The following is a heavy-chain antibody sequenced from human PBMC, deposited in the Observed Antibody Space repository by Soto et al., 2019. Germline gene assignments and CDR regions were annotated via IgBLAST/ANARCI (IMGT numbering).Heavy chain of an antibody. Sequence: SSETLSLTCTVCGGSISSYYWSWIRQPPGKGLEWIGYIYYSGSTNYNPSLKSRVTISVDTSKNQFSLKLSSVTAADTAVYYCARRHCSSTSCHNNFDYWGQGTLVTVSS. CDR3: ARRHCSSTSCHNNFDY. D-gene: IGHD2-2*02. CDR2: IYYSGST. CDR1: GGSISSYY. J-gene: IGHJ4*02. V-gene: IGHV4-59*01.